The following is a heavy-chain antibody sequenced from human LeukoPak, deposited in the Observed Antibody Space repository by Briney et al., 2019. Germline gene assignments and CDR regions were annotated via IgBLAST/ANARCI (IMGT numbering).Heavy chain of an antibody. CDR1: GGSISSSSYY. V-gene: IGHV4-39*07. J-gene: IGHJ4*02. D-gene: IGHD6-6*01. Sequence: SETLSLICTVSGGSISSSSYYWGWIRQPPGKGLEWIGSIYYSGSTYYNPSLKSRVTISVDTSKNQFSLKLSSVTAADTAVYYCARDPSSSSHHFDYWGQGTLVTVSS. CDR3: ARDPSSSSHHFDY. CDR2: IYYSGST.